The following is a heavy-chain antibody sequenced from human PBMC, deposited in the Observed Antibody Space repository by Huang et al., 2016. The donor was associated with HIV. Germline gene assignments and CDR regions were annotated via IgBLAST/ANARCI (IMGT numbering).Heavy chain of an antibody. Sequence: QVQLEQSGPAVRKPGSSVKVSCQASGGSFSDQIISWVRQAPGQRFEWMVGIRPLFGSPSYPQYVNGRATMTADESTATIYMELNSLTSEDTAVYYCAMSLRYQYDSRSYWGRYFDYWGQGTLVTVSS. CDR3: AMSLRYQYDSRSYWGRYFDY. V-gene: IGHV1-69*01. CDR1: GGSFSDQI. D-gene: IGHD3-16*01. CDR2: IRPLFGSP. J-gene: IGHJ4*02.